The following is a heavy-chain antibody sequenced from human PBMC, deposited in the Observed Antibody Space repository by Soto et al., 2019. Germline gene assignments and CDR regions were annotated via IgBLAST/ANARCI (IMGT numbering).Heavy chain of an antibody. D-gene: IGHD6-13*01. V-gene: IGHV1-18*01. Sequence: ASVKVSCKASGYTFTSYGISWVRQAPGQGLEWMGWISAYNGNTNYAQKLQGRVTMTTDTSTSTAYMELRSLRSDDTAVYCCARDSGIAAAGDAFDIWGQGTMVTVSS. CDR3: ARDSGIAAAGDAFDI. J-gene: IGHJ3*02. CDR1: GYTFTSYG. CDR2: ISAYNGNT.